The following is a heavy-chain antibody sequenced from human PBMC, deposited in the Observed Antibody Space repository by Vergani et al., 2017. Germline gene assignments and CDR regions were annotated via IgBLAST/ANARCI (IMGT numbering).Heavy chain of an antibody. CDR1: GFTFSSYG. V-gene: IGHV3-30*02. Sequence: VQLVESGGGLVQPGGSLRLSCAASGFTFSSYGMHWVRQAPGKGLEWVAFIRYDGSNKYYADSMKGRFTISRDNAKNSLYLQMNSLRAEDTAVYYCARGYKYDNSGYYYYLPDYWGQGTLVTVSS. D-gene: IGHD3-22*01. CDR3: ARGYKYDNSGYYYYLPDY. J-gene: IGHJ4*02. CDR2: IRYDGSNK.